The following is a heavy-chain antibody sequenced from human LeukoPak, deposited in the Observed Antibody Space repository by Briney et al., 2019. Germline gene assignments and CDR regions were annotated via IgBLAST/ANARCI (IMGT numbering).Heavy chain of an antibody. CDR1: GGSISSSNYY. J-gene: IGHJ4*02. Sequence: PSETLSLTCSVSGGSISSSNYYWGWIRQPPGKGLEWIVSVYYSGSTYYNPSLKSRVTISEDTSKNQFSLKLSSVTAADTAVYYCARHSYYFDYWGQGTLVPVSS. V-gene: IGHV4-39*01. CDR2: VYYSGST. CDR3: ARHSYYFDY.